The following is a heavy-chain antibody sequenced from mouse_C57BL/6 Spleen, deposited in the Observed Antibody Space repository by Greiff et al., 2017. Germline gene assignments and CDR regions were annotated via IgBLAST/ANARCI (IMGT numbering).Heavy chain of an antibody. CDR1: GFTFSSYA. D-gene: IGHD4-1*01. CDR2: ISDGGSYT. J-gene: IGHJ3*01. CDR3: ARDRLGRGFAY. Sequence: EVHLVESGGGLVKPGGSLKLSCAASGFTFSSYAMSWVRQTPEKRLEWVATISDGGSYTYYPDNVKGRFTISRDNAKNNLYLQMSHLKSEDTAMYYCARDRLGRGFAYWGQGTLVTVSA. V-gene: IGHV5-4*01.